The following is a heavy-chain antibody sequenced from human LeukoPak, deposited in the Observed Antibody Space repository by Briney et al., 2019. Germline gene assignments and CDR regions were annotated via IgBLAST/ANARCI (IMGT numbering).Heavy chain of an antibody. CDR2: MSNDGNEK. CDR1: GLTFSAYV. Sequence: GGSLRLSCAVSGLTFSAYVMHWVREAPGKGRVCVAVMSNDGNEKYYADSVKGRFSISRDNSKNTLYLQMSSLRTEDTAVYYCARDGGYTGGWTYGAGDYWGQGNLVSVSS. J-gene: IGHJ4*01. V-gene: IGHV3-30*04. D-gene: IGHD2-8*02. CDR3: ARDGGYTGGWTYGAGDY.